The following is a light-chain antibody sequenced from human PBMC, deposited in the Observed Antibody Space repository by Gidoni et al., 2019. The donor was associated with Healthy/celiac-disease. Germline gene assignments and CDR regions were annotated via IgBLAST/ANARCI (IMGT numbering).Light chain of an antibody. Sequence: DIQMTQSPSSLSASAGDRVTITCQASQDISNYLNLYQQKPVKAPKLLIYDAYNLERGVASRFSGRGGGEDFTYTIRGVQDEDVAKYCCQAYDTLYTFGQGTRLEIK. J-gene: IGKJ2*01. CDR3: QAYDTLYT. V-gene: IGKV1-33*01. CDR2: DAY. CDR1: QDISNY.